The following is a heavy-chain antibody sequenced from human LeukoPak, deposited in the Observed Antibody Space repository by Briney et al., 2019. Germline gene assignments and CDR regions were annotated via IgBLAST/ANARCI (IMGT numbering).Heavy chain of an antibody. J-gene: IGHJ6*03. CDR2: MNPNSGVT. CDR1: GYTFTGYY. D-gene: IGHD5-12*01. V-gene: IGHV1-2*02. Sequence: ASVKVSCKASGYTFTGYYIHWVRQGPGQGLEWMGWMNPNSGVTNYAQKLQGRVTITRDTSIATAYMQLSRLRSDDTAVYYCAKDRYGDYEAPFHYYMDAWGRGTTVTVSS. CDR3: AKDRYGDYEAPFHYYMDA.